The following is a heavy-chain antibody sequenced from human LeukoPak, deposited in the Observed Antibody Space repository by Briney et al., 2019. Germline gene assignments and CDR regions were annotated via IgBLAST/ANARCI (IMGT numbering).Heavy chain of an antibody. D-gene: IGHD1-26*01. Sequence: SETLSLTCTVSGGSISSSSYYWGWIRQSPGKGLEWIGSIFYSGSTYYNPSLKSRVTISIDTSENQFSLKLSSVTAADTAIYFCARDRRRELFHAFDIWGQGTTVTVSP. J-gene: IGHJ3*02. V-gene: IGHV4-39*07. CDR3: ARDRRRELFHAFDI. CDR1: GGSISSSSYY. CDR2: IFYSGST.